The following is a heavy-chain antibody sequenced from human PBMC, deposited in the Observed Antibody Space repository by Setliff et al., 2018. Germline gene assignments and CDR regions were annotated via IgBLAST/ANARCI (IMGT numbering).Heavy chain of an antibody. CDR2: IKQDGSEK. CDR1: GFTFSTYW. V-gene: IGHV3-7*01. Sequence: GESLTISCAASGFTFSTYWMSWVRQAPGKGLEWVATIKQDGSEKFYVDSVKGRFTISRDNAKNSLYLQMDSLRVEGTAMYFCARDRGGGLYDYWGRGTLVTVSS. CDR3: ARDRGGGLYDY. J-gene: IGHJ4*02. D-gene: IGHD3-16*01.